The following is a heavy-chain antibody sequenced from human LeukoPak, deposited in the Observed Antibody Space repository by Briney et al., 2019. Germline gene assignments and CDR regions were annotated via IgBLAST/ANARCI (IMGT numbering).Heavy chain of an antibody. CDR1: GGSISSYY. CDR2: ISYSGST. Sequence: SETLSLTCTVSGGSISSYYWSWIRQPPGKGLEWIGYISYSGSTNYNPSLKSRVTISVDTSKNQFSLKLSSVTAADTAVYYCARDLTEYSYDYWGQGTLVTVSS. CDR3: ARDLTEYSYDY. V-gene: IGHV4-59*01. J-gene: IGHJ4*02. D-gene: IGHD5-18*01.